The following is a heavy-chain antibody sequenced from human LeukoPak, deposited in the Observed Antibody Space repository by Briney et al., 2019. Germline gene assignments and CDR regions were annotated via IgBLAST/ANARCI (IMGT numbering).Heavy chain of an antibody. V-gene: IGHV3-48*04. D-gene: IGHD6-6*01. CDR1: GFTFSSYS. CDR3: AKGGSNPPIAARSSYYYYYMDV. J-gene: IGHJ6*03. Sequence: SGGSLRLSCAASGFTFSSYSMIWVRQAPGKGLEWVSYTSSGGGAMYYADSLKGRFTISRDNGNNSLFLQMNSVRPEDTAVYYCAKGGSNPPIAARSSYYYYYMDVWGKGTTVTVSS. CDR2: TSSGGGAM.